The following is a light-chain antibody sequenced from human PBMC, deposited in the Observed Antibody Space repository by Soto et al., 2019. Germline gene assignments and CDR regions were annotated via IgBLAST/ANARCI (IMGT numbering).Light chain of an antibody. CDR1: SSNIGAGYD. CDR3: QSYDSSLSGWV. V-gene: IGLV1-40*01. Sequence: QPVLTQPPSVSGAPGQRGTISCTGSSSNIGAGYDVHWYQQLPGTAPKLLIYDNNNRPSGVPDRFSGSKSGTSASLAITGLQAEDEADYYCQSYDSSLSGWVFGGGTKLTVL. J-gene: IGLJ3*02. CDR2: DNN.